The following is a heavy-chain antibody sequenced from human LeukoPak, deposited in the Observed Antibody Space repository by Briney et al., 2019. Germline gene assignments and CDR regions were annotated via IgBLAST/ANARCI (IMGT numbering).Heavy chain of an antibody. CDR2: TRYDGTNE. Sequence: GGSLRLSCAASGFTFSNFGIHWVRQAPGKGLEWVAFTRYDGTNEYYADSVKGRFTISRDNSKNTLYLQMNSLRAEDTAVYYCARVGRAITAAGFGAFDIWGQGTMVIVSS. J-gene: IGHJ3*02. CDR1: GFTFSNFG. CDR3: ARVGRAITAAGFGAFDI. D-gene: IGHD6-13*01. V-gene: IGHV3-30*02.